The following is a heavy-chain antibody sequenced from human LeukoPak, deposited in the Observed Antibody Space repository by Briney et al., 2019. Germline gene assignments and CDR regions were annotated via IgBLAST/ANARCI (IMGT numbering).Heavy chain of an antibody. V-gene: IGHV1-46*01. CDR2: INPGGGNT. J-gene: IGHJ3*02. D-gene: IGHD5-24*01. CDR1: GYTFTNYY. CDR3: ARIRDGYNDAYDI. Sequence: ASVKVSCKASGYTFTNYYMHWVRQAPGQGLEWMGLINPGGGNTNYAQNFQGRVTMARDTSTSTVYMELSSLRSEDTAIYYCARIRDGYNDAYDIWGQGTVVTVPS.